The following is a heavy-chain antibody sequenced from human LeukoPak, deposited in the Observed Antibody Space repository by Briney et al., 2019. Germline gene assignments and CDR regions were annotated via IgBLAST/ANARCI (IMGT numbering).Heavy chain of an antibody. J-gene: IGHJ4*02. V-gene: IGHV3-23*01. CDR1: GSSFSSHG. D-gene: IGHD1-26*01. CDR3: ARGVSGSSYFDY. CDR2: IIGGAGGT. Sequence: GGSLRLSCAASGSSFSSHGMSWVRQAPGKGLEWVSGIIGGAGGTYYADSVKGRFTISRDNAKNTLYLQMNSLRTEDTAVYYCARGVSGSSYFDYWGQGTLVTVSS.